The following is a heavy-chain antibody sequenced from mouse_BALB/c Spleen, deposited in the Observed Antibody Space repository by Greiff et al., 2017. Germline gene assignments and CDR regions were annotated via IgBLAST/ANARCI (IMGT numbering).Heavy chain of an antibody. J-gene: IGHJ3*01. Sequence: EVQLQESGGDLVKPGGSLKLSCAASGFTFSSYGMSWVRQTPDKRLEWVATISSGGSYTYYPDSVKGRFTISRDNAKNTLYLQMSSLKSEDTAMYYCARRMITTFAYWGQGTLVTVSA. CDR1: GFTFSSYG. CDR2: ISSGGSYT. D-gene: IGHD2-4*01. V-gene: IGHV5-6*01. CDR3: ARRMITTFAY.